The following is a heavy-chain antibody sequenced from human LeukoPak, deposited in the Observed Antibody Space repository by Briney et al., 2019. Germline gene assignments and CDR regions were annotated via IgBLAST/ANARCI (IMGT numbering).Heavy chain of an antibody. CDR1: GYTFTGYY. CDR3: AIQSIVPRPGY. J-gene: IGHJ4*02. V-gene: IGHV1-2*06. D-gene: IGHD6-6*01. Sequence: ASVKVSCKASGYTFTGYYMHWVRQAPGQGLEWMGRINPNSGGTDYAQKFQGRVTMTRDTSVGTAYMELSRLTSDDTAVYYCAIQSIVPRPGYWGQGTLVAVSS. CDR2: INPNSGGT.